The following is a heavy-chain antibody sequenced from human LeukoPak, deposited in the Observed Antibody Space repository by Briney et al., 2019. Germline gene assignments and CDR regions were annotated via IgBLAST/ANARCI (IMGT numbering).Heavy chain of an antibody. D-gene: IGHD6-19*01. J-gene: IGHJ4*02. CDR2: IRSKAYGGTT. Sequence: GGSLRLSCTASGFTFGDYAMSWVRQAPGKGLEWVGFIRSKAYGGTTEYAASVKGRFTISRDDSKSIAYLQMNSLKTEDTAVYYCTTAGIPVAGPYFDYWGQGTLVTVSS. V-gene: IGHV3-49*04. CDR3: TTAGIPVAGPYFDY. CDR1: GFTFGDYA.